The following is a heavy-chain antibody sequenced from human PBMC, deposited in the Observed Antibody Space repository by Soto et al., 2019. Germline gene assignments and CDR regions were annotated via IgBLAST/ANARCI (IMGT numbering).Heavy chain of an antibody. CDR1: GFTFSTYA. Sequence: PGGSLRLSCAASGFTFSTYAMHWVRQAPGKGLGCVSFISYDEFNKFYADSVKGRFTISRDNSKNTLYLQMNNLTAEDTAVYYCARGSRSSGKSYSSYYGLDVWGQGTTVTSP. D-gene: IGHD3-10*01. V-gene: IGHV3-30-3*01. CDR2: ISYDEFNK. CDR3: ARGSRSSGKSYSSYYGLDV. J-gene: IGHJ6*02.